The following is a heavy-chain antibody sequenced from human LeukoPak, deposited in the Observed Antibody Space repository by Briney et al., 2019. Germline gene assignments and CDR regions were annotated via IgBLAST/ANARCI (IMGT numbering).Heavy chain of an antibody. D-gene: IGHD3-10*01. CDR3: AKDLQVILRYYYGSGSSYFDY. V-gene: IGHV3-30*18. J-gene: IGHJ4*02. Sequence: PGGSLRLSCAASGFTFSSYGMHWVRQAPGKGLEWVAVISYDGSNKYYADSVKGRFTISRDNSKNTLYLQMNSLRAEDTAVYYCAKDLQVILRYYYGSGSSYFDYWGQGTLVTVSS. CDR1: GFTFSSYG. CDR2: ISYDGSNK.